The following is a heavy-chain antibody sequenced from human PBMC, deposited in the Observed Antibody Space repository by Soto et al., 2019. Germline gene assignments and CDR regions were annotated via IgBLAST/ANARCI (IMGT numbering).Heavy chain of an antibody. CDR3: ARGAYYDYVWGSYRRYYYGMDV. CDR1: GXXXRXXX. J-gene: IGHJ6*02. D-gene: IGHD3-16*02. CDR2: INHSGST. Sequence: SETLSLTCAVYGXXXRXXXWSWIRQPPGKGLEWIGEINHSGSTNYNPSLKSRVTISVDTSKNQFSLKLSSVTAADTAVYYCARGAYYDYVWGSYRRYYYGMDVWGQGTTVTVSS. V-gene: IGHV4-34*01.